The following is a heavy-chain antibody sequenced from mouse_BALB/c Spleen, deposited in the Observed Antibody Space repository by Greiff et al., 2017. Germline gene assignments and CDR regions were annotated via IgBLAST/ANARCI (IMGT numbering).Heavy chain of an antibody. CDR1: GFNIKDTY. V-gene: IGHV14-3*02. CDR3: ARSNYGSWFAY. CDR2: IDPANGNT. Sequence: EVHLVESGAELVKPGASVKLSCTASGFNIKDTYMHWVKQRPEQGLEWIGRIDPANGNTKYDPKFQGKATITADTSSNTAYLQLSSLTSEDTAVYYCARSNYGSWFAYWGQGTLVTVSA. D-gene: IGHD1-1*01. J-gene: IGHJ3*01.